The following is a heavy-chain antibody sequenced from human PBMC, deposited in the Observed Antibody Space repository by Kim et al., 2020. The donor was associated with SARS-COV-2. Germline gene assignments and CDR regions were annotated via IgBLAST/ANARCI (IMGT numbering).Heavy chain of an antibody. CDR1: GGSISRSSYY. V-gene: IGHV4-39*01. CDR2: IFYRGNS. CDR3: GKVGSGGARLGFYYDIDG. D-gene: IGHD1-26*01. J-gene: IGHJ6*01. Sequence: SETLSLTCNVSGGSISRSSYYWGWLRQPPGKGLEWIGTIFYRGNSFNNPSLKGRVTLSLDTSKNQFYLNLMSVTAADTAVYYCGKVGSGGARLGFYYDIDGWGQGTTVTVHS.